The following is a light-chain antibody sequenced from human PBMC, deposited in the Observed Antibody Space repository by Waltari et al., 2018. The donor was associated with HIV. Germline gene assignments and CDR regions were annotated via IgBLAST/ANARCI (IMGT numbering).Light chain of an antibody. Sequence: DIVMTQSPDSLVLSLGERATINCKSIQSVLYSSSSKNYLAWYQQKPGQSPKLLIYWASTRESGVPDRFSGGGSGTDVTLTISSLQAEDVAVYDCQQYYSLPFTFGPGTKVDIK. CDR3: QQYYSLPFT. J-gene: IGKJ3*01. CDR1: QSVLYSSSSKNY. V-gene: IGKV4-1*01. CDR2: WAS.